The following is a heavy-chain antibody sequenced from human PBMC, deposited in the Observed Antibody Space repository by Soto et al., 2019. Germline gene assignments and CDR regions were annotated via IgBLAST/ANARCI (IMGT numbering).Heavy chain of an antibody. D-gene: IGHD3-22*01. CDR1: GGTFSSYA. Sequence: SVKVSCKASGGTFSSYAISWVRQAPGQGLEWMGGIIPIFGTANYAQKFQGRVTITADESTSTAYMELSSLRSEDTAVYYCARAVVVIKYYYYGMDVWGQGTTVTVSS. J-gene: IGHJ6*02. CDR3: ARAVVVIKYYYYGMDV. CDR2: IIPIFGTA. V-gene: IGHV1-69*13.